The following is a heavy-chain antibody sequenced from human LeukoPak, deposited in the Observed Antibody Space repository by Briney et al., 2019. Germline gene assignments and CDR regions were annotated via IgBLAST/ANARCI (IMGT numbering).Heavy chain of an antibody. CDR2: IYYSGST. CDR1: GGSISANNYY. D-gene: IGHD3-22*01. Sequence: SETLSLTCAVSGGSISANNYYWGWIRQPPGTGLEWIGNIYYSGSTPYNPSLKSRVTISVDTSKNQFSLKLSSVTAADTAVYYCARGTDDSSGYLDYWGQGTLVTVSS. CDR3: ARGTDDSSGYLDY. V-gene: IGHV4-39*07. J-gene: IGHJ4*02.